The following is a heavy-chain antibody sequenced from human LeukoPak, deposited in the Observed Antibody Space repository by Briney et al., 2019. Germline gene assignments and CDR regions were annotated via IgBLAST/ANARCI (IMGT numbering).Heavy chain of an antibody. CDR1: GFTFSSYA. CDR3: AKDALLGCSGGSCYGWFDP. J-gene: IGHJ5*02. D-gene: IGHD2-15*01. V-gene: IGHV3-23*01. Sequence: GGSLRLSCAASGFTFSSYAMSWVRQAPGKGLEWVSAISGSGGSTYYADSVKGRFTISRDNSKDTLYLQMNSLRAEDTAVYYCAKDALLGCSGGSCYGWFDPWGQGTLVTVSS. CDR2: ISGSGGST.